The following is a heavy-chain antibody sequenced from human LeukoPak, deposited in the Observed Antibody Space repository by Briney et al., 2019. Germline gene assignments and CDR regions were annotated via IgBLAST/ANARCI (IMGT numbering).Heavy chain of an antibody. V-gene: IGHV4-39*07. J-gene: IGHJ4*02. CDR2: IYYSGST. Sequence: PSETLSLTCTVSGGSISSSSYYWGWIRQPPGKGLEWIGSIYYSGSTYYNPSLKSRVTISVDTSKNQFSLKLSSVTAADTAAYYCADYDSSGYYYWGMSWGQGTLVTVSS. CDR3: ADYDSSGYYYWGMS. CDR1: GGSISSSSYY. D-gene: IGHD3-22*01.